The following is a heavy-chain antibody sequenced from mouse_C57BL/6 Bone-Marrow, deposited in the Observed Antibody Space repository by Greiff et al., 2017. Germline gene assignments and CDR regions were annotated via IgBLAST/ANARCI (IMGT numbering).Heavy chain of an antibody. D-gene: IGHD1-1*01. CDR3: ARNYYGSSYHAMDY. CDR1: GFSLSTFGMG. CDR2: IWWDDDK. V-gene: IGHV8-8*01. J-gene: IGHJ4*01. Sequence: QVTLKESGPGILQPSQTLSLTCSFSGFSLSTFGMGVGWIRQPSGKGLEWLAHIWWDDDKYYNPALKSRLTISKDTSKNQVFLKIANVDTADTATYYCARNYYGSSYHAMDYWGQGTSVTVSS.